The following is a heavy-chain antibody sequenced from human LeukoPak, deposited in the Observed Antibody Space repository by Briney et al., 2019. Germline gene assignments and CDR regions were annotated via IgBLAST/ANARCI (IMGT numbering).Heavy chain of an antibody. CDR1: GGSFTGYS. D-gene: IGHD5-12*01. Sequence: SETLSLTCAVYGGSFTGYSWNWIRQPPGKGLEWIGGIDHSGSTNYNPSLRSRVTISVDTSKKQFSLKLSSVTAADTAVYYCARGYSGPRSRMDVWGQETTVTVSS. J-gene: IGHJ6*02. CDR3: ARGYSGPRSRMDV. V-gene: IGHV4-34*01. CDR2: IDHSGST.